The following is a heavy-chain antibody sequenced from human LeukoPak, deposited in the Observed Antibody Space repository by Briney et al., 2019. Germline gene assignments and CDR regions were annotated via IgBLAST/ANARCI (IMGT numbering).Heavy chain of an antibody. CDR2: ISNDGTDK. CDR3: ARVGQQLAYFYFYYGMDV. V-gene: IGHV3-30*04. D-gene: IGHD6-13*01. Sequence: GGSLRLSCAASGFTFRNYAMHWVRQVPGKGLEWVAVISNDGTDKYYADCVKGRSTISRDNSKNTLYLHLNSLRAEDTAVYYCARVGQQLAYFYFYYGMDVWGQGTTVTVSS. CDR1: GFTFRNYA. J-gene: IGHJ6*02.